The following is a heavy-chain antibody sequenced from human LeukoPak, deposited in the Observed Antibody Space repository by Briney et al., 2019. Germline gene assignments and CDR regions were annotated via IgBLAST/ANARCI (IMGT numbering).Heavy chain of an antibody. CDR3: AKAAALTRVDY. V-gene: IGHV3-9*01. J-gene: IGHJ4*02. CDR2: ISWNSGNI. CDR1: GFTFDDYA. Sequence: GGSLRLSCAASGFTFDDYAMHWVRQAPGKGLEWVSGISWNSGNIFYGDSVKGRFTISRDNARNSLYLQMNSLRVEDTALYYCAKAAALTRVDYWGQGTLVTVSS. D-gene: IGHD6-25*01.